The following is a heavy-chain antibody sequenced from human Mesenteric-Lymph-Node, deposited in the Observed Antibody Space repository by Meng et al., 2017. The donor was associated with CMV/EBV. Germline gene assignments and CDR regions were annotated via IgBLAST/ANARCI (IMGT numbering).Heavy chain of an antibody. CDR1: GITFTSYW. Sequence: GESLKISCAVSGITFTSYWMDWVRQAPGKGLVWVSRVSRDGSKTTYADSVKGRFTSSRDNAKNTLYLQMNSLRAEDTAVYYCARSVARYNWFDPWGQGTLVTVSS. J-gene: IGHJ5*02. V-gene: IGHV3-74*01. CDR2: VSRDGSKT. CDR3: ARSVARYNWFDP. D-gene: IGHD2-21*01.